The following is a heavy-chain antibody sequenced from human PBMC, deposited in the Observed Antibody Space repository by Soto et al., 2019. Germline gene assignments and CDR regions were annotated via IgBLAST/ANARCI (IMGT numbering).Heavy chain of an antibody. CDR3: AHWELGYCSGGSCYLPWGYFQH. D-gene: IGHD2-15*01. Sequence: SGPTLVNPTQTLTLTCTFSGFSLSTSGVGVGWIRQPPGKALEWLALIYWDDDKRYSPSLKSRLTITKDTSKNQVVLTMTNMDPVDTATYYCAHWELGYCSGGSCYLPWGYFQHWGQGTLVTVSS. V-gene: IGHV2-5*02. CDR2: IYWDDDK. CDR1: GFSLSTSGVG. J-gene: IGHJ1*01.